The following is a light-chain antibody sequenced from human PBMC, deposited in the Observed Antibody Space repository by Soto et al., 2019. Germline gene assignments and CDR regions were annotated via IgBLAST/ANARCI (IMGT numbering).Light chain of an antibody. V-gene: IGLV2-8*01. CDR1: SSDVGGYNY. Sequence: QPVLTQPPSASGSPGQSVTISCTGTSSDVGGYNYVSWYQQHPGKAPKLMIYEVSKRPSGVPDRFSGSKSGNTASLTVSGLQAEDEADYYCSSYAGSSVYVIFGGGTKVTVL. CDR2: EVS. CDR3: SSYAGSSVYVI. J-gene: IGLJ2*01.